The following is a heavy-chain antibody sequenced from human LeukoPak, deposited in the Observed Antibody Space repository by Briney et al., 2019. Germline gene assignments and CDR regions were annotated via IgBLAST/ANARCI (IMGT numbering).Heavy chain of an antibody. Sequence: GGSLRLSCAASGFTVSSNYMTWVRQAPGKGLEWVSAIYSGGSTSYADSVKGRFTISRHNSKNTLYIQMNRLRAKDTAVYDCARGGTHDLYFDYWGQGTLVTVSS. J-gene: IGHJ4*02. CDR3: ARGGTHDLYFDY. V-gene: IGHV3-53*04. CDR1: GFTVSSNY. D-gene: IGHD1-1*01. CDR2: IYSGGST.